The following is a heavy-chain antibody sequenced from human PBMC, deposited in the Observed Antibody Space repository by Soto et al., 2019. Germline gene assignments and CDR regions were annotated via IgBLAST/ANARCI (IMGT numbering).Heavy chain of an antibody. Sequence: EVQLLESGGGLVQPGGSLRLSCTASGFSFSGYAMSWVRQAPGKGLEWVSAISGSGSSTYSSDSVRGRFTISRDNSKNTLYLQMNSLRAEDTAVYFCAKASKGYTGYDLDYWGQGTLVTVSP. CDR3: AKASKGYTGYDLDY. J-gene: IGHJ4*02. CDR1: GFSFSGYA. D-gene: IGHD5-12*01. CDR2: ISGSGSST. V-gene: IGHV3-23*01.